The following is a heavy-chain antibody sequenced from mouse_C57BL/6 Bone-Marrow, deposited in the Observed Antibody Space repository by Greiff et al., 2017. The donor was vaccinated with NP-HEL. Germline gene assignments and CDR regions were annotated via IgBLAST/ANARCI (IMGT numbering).Heavy chain of an antibody. CDR1: GFTFSDFY. J-gene: IGHJ4*01. V-gene: IGHV7-1*01. Sequence: EVQLVESGGGLVQSGRSLRLSCATSGFTFSDFYMEWVRQAPGKGLEWIAASRNKANDYTTEYSASVKGRFIVSRDTSQSILYLQMNALRAEDTAIYYCARDALPYGSTMDYWGQGTSVTVSS. CDR2: SRNKANDYTT. D-gene: IGHD1-1*01. CDR3: ARDALPYGSTMDY.